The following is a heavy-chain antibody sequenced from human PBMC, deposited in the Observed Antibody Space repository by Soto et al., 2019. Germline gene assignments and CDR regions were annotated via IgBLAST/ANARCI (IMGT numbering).Heavy chain of an antibody. D-gene: IGHD6-19*01. CDR2: MTPNGVNT. J-gene: IGHJ3*02. Sequence: KVSCKASGYTFTSHDIVWVRQATGQGLEWVGWMTPNGVNTASAQKFQGRVTMTTDTSMSTAYMELRSLRSDDTAVYYCARDSGWSDAFDIWGQGTMVTVSS. CDR3: ARDSGWSDAFDI. CDR1: GYTFTSHD. V-gene: IGHV1-8*01.